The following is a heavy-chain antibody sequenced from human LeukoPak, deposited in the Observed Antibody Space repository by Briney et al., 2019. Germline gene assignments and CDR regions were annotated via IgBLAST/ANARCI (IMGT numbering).Heavy chain of an antibody. CDR2: IRYDGSNK. V-gene: IGHV3-30*02. Sequence: PGGSLRLSCAASGFTFSTYGMHWVRQAPGKGLEWVAHIRYDGSNKDYADSAKGRFTISRDNSKNTLYLQMDSLRAGDTAVYYCAKDPPSSTTCYASLNYWGQGTLVTVSS. CDR1: GFTFSTYG. J-gene: IGHJ4*02. D-gene: IGHD2-2*01. CDR3: AKDPPSSTTCYASLNY.